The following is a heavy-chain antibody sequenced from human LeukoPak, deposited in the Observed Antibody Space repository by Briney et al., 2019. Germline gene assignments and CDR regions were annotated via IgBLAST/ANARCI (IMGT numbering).Heavy chain of an antibody. D-gene: IGHD3-22*01. CDR3: AKVPYYDISGYPVDY. Sequence: GALRLSCAASGFTFSSYGMSWVRQAPGKGLEWVSAISGSGGSTYYADSVKGRFTISRDNSKNTLYLQMNSLRAEDTAVYFCAKVPYYDISGYPVDYWGQGTLVTVSS. CDR1: GFTFSSYG. CDR2: ISGSGGST. J-gene: IGHJ4*02. V-gene: IGHV3-23*01.